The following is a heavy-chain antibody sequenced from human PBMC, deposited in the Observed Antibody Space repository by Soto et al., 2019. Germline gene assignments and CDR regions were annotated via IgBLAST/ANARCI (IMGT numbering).Heavy chain of an antibody. CDR3: AKSPNTVTMSIGAFDI. V-gene: IGHV3-23*01. Sequence: EEQLLESGGDLVQPGGSLRLSCVASGFSFSTYAMTWVRQAPGKGLEWVSTIRSRGGTTYYTDSVKGRFTISRDNSKNTLFLQMNSLGAEDSATYYCAKSPNTVTMSIGAFDIWGQGTVVTVSS. D-gene: IGHD4-17*01. CDR1: GFSFSTYA. CDR2: IRSRGGTT. J-gene: IGHJ3*02.